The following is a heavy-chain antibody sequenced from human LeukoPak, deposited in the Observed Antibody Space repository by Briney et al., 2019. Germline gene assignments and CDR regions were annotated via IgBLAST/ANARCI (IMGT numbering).Heavy chain of an antibody. CDR1: GYTFTGYY. CDR3: ARDYSGYDTHFDY. V-gene: IGHV1-2*04. Sequence: ASVKVSCKACGYTFTGYYMQWVRQAPGQGLEWMGWINPNSGGTNYAQKFQGWVTMTRDTSISTAYMELSRLRSDDTAVYYCARDYSGYDTHFDYWGQGTLVTVSS. J-gene: IGHJ4*02. D-gene: IGHD5-12*01. CDR2: INPNSGGT.